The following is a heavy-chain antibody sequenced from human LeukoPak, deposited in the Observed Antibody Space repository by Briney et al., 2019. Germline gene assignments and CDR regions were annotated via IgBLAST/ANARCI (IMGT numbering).Heavy chain of an antibody. Sequence: GGSLRLSCAASGFTFSSYNMNWVRQAPGKGLEWVSSITSTGSYTFYADSVKGRFTISRDNAKNSLYLQMNSLRAEDTAVYYCARDKYYYDSSGGGYYFDYWGQGTLVTVSS. CDR1: GFTFSSYN. V-gene: IGHV3-21*01. CDR2: ITSTGSYT. CDR3: ARDKYYYDSSGGGYYFDY. J-gene: IGHJ4*02. D-gene: IGHD3-22*01.